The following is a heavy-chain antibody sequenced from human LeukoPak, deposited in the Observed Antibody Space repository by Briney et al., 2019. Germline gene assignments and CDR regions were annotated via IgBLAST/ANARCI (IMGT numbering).Heavy chain of an antibody. D-gene: IGHD5-18*01. J-gene: IGHJ4*02. Sequence: GGTLRLSCAASGLTFSSYGMSWVRQAPGKGLESVSATSGSGGSTYYADSVKGRFTISRDNSKNTLYLQMNSLRAEDTAVYYCATSGYSYGPDYWGQGTLVTVSS. CDR1: GLTFSSYG. CDR3: ATSGYSYGPDY. CDR2: TSGSGGST. V-gene: IGHV3-23*01.